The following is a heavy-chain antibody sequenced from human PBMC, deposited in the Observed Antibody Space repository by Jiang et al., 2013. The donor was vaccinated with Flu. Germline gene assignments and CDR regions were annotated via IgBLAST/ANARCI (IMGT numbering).Heavy chain of an antibody. CDR2: IYYSGST. V-gene: IGHV4-59*01. CDR1: ISSYY. CDR3: ARVSIAAAGTIGWFDP. J-gene: IGHJ5*02. D-gene: IGHD6-13*01. Sequence: ISSYYWSWIRQPPGKGLEWIGYIYYSGSTNYNPSLKSRVTISVDTSKNQFSLKLSSVTAADTAVYYCARVSIAAAGTIGWFDPWGQGTLVTVSS.